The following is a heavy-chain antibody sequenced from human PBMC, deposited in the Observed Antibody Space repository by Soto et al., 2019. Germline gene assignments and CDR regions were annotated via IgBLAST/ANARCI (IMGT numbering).Heavy chain of an antibody. CDR3: ARGRRRVATMYGMDV. CDR2: INHSGST. Sequence: SETLSLTCAVYGGSFSGYYWSWIRQPPGKGLEWIGEINHSGSTNYNPSLKSRVTISVDTSKNQFSLKLSSVTAADTAVYYCARGRRRVATMYGMDVWGQGTTVTVSS. V-gene: IGHV4-34*01. CDR1: GGSFSGYY. J-gene: IGHJ6*02. D-gene: IGHD5-12*01.